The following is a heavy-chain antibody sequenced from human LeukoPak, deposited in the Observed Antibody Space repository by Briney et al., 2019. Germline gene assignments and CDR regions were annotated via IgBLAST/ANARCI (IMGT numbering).Heavy chain of an antibody. V-gene: IGHV1-46*01. CDR2: INPSGGST. CDR1: GYTFTNYY. CDR3: ARGPGRYYFDY. J-gene: IGHJ4*02. Sequence: ASVKVSCKASGYTFTNYYVHWVRQAPGQGLEWMGIINPSGGSTTYAQKFQGRVTMTRDTSTSTVYMELSSLRSEDTALYYCARGPGRYYFDYWGQGTLVTVSS.